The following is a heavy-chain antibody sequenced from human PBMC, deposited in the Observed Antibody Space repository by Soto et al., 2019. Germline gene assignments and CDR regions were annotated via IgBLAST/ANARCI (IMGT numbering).Heavy chain of an antibody. CDR3: AGWNYESGLDV. V-gene: IGHV2-5*02. CDR2: IYWDEDK. CDR1: GLSLTTNGMG. J-gene: IGHJ6*02. D-gene: IGHD1-7*01. Sequence: QITLKESGPTLVRPTQTLTLTCSFSGLSLTTNGMGVGWIRQPPGKALQWLAFIYWDEDKRYSPSLTTRLTVTTDTSKNEVVLTLTHLDPLVTGTYYCAGWNYESGLDVWGQGTTVTVSS.